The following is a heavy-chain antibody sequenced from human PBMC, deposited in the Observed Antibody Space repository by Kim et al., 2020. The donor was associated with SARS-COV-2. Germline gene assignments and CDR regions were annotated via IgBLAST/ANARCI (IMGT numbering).Heavy chain of an antibody. CDR3: ITDHISYTPRGYCGGGNCYRGY. J-gene: IGHJ4*02. D-gene: IGHD2-15*01. CDR1: GFTFSNAW. CDR2: IRSKSDGETT. Sequence: GGSLRLSCEASGFTFSNAWMSWVRQAPGKGLEWVGRIRSKSDGETTDYAGPVKGRFFISRDDSKNTLSLQMNSLNPEDTAVYYCITDHISYTPRGYCGGGNCYRGYWGRGILVTVSS. V-gene: IGHV3-15*01.